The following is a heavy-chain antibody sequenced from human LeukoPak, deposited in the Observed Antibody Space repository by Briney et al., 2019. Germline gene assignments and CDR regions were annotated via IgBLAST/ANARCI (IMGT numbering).Heavy chain of an antibody. D-gene: IGHD1-1*01. Sequence: GASVKVSCKASGYTFTGYCMHWVRQAPGQGLEWMGRINPNSGGTNYAQKFQGRVTMTRDTSISTAYMELSRLRSDDTAVYYCARWQLERPYYYYYYMDVWGKGTTVTVSS. CDR1: GYTFTGYC. CDR3: ARWQLERPYYYYYYMDV. CDR2: INPNSGGT. V-gene: IGHV1-2*06. J-gene: IGHJ6*03.